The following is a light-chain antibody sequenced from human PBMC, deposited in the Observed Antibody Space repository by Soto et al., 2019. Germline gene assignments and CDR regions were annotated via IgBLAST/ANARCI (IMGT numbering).Light chain of an antibody. CDR1: SSDVGSYNL. CDR2: DVT. V-gene: IGLV2-23*02. Sequence: QSVLTQPASVSGSPGQSITISCTGTSSDVGSYNLVSWYQKHPGKAPKLMIYDVTKRPSGVSNRFSGSKSGNTASLTISGLQAEDEADYYCCSYAGSGTLVFGGGTKLTVL. CDR3: CSYAGSGTLV. J-gene: IGLJ2*01.